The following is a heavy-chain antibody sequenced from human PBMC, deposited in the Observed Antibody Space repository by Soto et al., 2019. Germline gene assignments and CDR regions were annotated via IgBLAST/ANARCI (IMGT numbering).Heavy chain of an antibody. CDR2: IYPGDSDT. V-gene: IGHV5-51*01. CDR3: ARVTYSYGMQIDY. J-gene: IGHJ4*02. Sequence: GESLKIACKDSGYSFTSYWIGWVRQMPGKGLEWMGIIYPGDSDTRYSPSFQGQVTISADKSISTAHLQWSSLKASDTAMYYCARVTYSYGMQIDYWGQGTLVTVSS. D-gene: IGHD5-18*01. CDR1: GYSFTSYW.